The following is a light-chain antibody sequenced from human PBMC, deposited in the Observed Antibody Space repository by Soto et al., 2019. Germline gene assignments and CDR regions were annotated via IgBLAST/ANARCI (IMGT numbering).Light chain of an antibody. CDR2: DNS. CDR1: NIGGKS. V-gene: IGLV3-21*02. CDR3: QVWDRRSDHYV. Sequence: SYELTQPPSVSVAPGQTARITCGGNNIGGKSVHWYQQKPGQAPVLVVYDNSDRPSGIPERFSGSNSGTTATLTISRVEAGDGADYYCQVWDRRSDHYVFGSGTKVTVL. J-gene: IGLJ1*01.